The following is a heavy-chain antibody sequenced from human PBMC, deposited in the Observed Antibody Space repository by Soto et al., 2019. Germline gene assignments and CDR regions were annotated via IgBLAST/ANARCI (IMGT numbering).Heavy chain of an antibody. CDR3: ARDLVPGYTGFSDY. D-gene: IGHD5-12*01. J-gene: IGHJ4*02. CDR1: GYTFTGYG. CDR2: ISAYSGNT. V-gene: IGHV1-18*01. Sequence: ASVKVSCKASGYTFTGYGISWVRQAPGQGLEWMGWISAYSGNTNYAQKLQGRVTMTTDTSTSTAYMELRSLRSDDTAVYYCARDLVPGYTGFSDYWGQGTLVTVSS.